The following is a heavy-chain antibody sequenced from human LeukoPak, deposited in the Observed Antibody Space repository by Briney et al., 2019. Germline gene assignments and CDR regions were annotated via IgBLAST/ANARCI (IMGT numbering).Heavy chain of an antibody. V-gene: IGHV1-24*01. Sequence: ASVKVSCKVSGYTLTELSMHWVRQAPGKGLEWMGGFDPEDGETIYAQKFQGRVTMTEDTSTDTAYMELSSLRSEDTAVYYCATGRYSSSWPTFDYWGQGTLVTVSS. CDR3: ATGRYSSSWPTFDY. CDR2: FDPEDGET. CDR1: GYTLTELS. J-gene: IGHJ4*02. D-gene: IGHD6-13*01.